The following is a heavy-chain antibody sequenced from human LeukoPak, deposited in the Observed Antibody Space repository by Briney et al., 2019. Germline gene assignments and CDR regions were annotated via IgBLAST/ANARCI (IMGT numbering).Heavy chain of an antibody. CDR1: GGSISSYY. V-gene: IGHV4-59*01. CDR2: IYYSGST. Sequence: KPSETLSLTCTVSGGSISSYYWSWIRQPPGEGLEWIGYIYYSGSTNYNPSLKSRVTISVDTSKNQFSLKLSSVTAADTAVYYCASGHYDSSGYVDDYWGQGTLVTVSS. CDR3: ASGHYDSSGYVDDY. J-gene: IGHJ4*02. D-gene: IGHD3-22*01.